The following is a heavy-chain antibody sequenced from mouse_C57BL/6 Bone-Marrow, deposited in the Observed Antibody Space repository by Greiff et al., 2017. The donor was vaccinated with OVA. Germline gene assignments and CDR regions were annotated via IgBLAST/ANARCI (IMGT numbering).Heavy chain of an antibody. CDR1: GYTFTSYY. J-gene: IGHJ3*01. V-gene: IGHV1S56*01. CDR2: IYPGNVNT. D-gene: IGHD1-1*01. CDR3: ARNYEAWFAY. Sequence: VQLQQSGPELVKPGASVRISCKASGYTFTSYYIHWVKQRPGQGLEWIGWIYPGNVNTKYNEKFKGKATLTADKSSSTAYMQLSSLTSEDSAVYFCARNYEAWFAYWGQGTLVTVSA.